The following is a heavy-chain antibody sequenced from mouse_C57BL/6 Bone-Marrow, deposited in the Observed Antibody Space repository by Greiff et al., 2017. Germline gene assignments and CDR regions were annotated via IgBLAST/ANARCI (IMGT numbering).Heavy chain of an antibody. V-gene: IGHV1-82*01. CDR3: ARVLITTVVATDY. J-gene: IGHJ2*01. CDR1: GYAFSSSW. D-gene: IGHD1-1*01. CDR2: IYPGDGDT. Sequence: QAQLQQSGPELVKPGASVKISCKASGYAFSSSWMNWVKQRPGKGLEWIGRIYPGDGDTNYNGKFKGKATLTADKSSSTAYMQLSSLTSEDSAVYFCARVLITTVVATDYWGQGTTLTVSS.